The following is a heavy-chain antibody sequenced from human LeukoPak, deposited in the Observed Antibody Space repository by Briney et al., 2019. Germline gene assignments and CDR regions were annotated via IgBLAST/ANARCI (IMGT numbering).Heavy chain of an antibody. CDR2: IYHSGST. V-gene: IGHV4-30-2*01. D-gene: IGHD3-10*01. CDR1: GGSISSGGYS. CDR3: ARSVTMVRGVLRYFDY. Sequence: TSQTLSFTCAVSGGSISSGGYSWSWIRQPPGKGLEWIGYIYHSGSTYYNPSLKSRVTVSVDRSKNQFSLKLSSVTAADTAVYYCARSVTMVRGVLRYFDYWGQGTLVTVSS. J-gene: IGHJ4*02.